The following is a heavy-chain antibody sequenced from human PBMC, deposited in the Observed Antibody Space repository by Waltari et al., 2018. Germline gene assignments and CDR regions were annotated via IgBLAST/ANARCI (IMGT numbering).Heavy chain of an antibody. CDR2: VTGSGGTT. D-gene: IGHD3-10*01. V-gene: IGHV3-23*01. CDR1: GFTFNKIA. Sequence: EVQILESGGGLVQPGGSLRLSCAASGFTFNKIAMAWVRQAPGKGLEWVSAVTGSGGTTHYADSVKGRFTISRHNSENTIFLQMDSLRVEDTAIYYCARDRFLLWFGLLDVWGQGTTVTVSS. J-gene: IGHJ6*02. CDR3: ARDRFLLWFGLLDV.